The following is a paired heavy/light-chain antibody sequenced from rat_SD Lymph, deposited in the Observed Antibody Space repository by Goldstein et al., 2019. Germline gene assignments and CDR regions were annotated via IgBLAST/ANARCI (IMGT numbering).Light chain of an antibody. CDR3: QRIYNSPT. J-gene: IGKJ5*01. CDR1: QNVYNN. Sequence: NIVMTQSPKSMSISVGDRVTMNCKASQNVYNNIAWYQQKPGKSPKLLIYYASNRYTGVPDRFTGSGSGTDFTLTINSVQAEDAAFYYCQRIYNSPTFGSGTKLEIK. CDR2: YAS. V-gene: IGKV6S5*01.
Heavy chain of an antibody. J-gene: IGHJ3*01. D-gene: IGHD1-12*03. V-gene: IGHV5S10*01. CDR1: GFTFSDYN. Sequence: EVQLVESGGGLVQPGRSLKLSCAASGFTFSDYNMAWVRQAPKKGLEWVATIIYDGSRTYYRDSVKGRFTISRDNAKSTLYLQMDSLRSEDTATYYCATPPGSYYDGYYHDGNWFAYWGQGTLVTVSS. CDR3: ATPPGSYYDGYYHDGNWFAY. CDR2: IIYDGSRT.